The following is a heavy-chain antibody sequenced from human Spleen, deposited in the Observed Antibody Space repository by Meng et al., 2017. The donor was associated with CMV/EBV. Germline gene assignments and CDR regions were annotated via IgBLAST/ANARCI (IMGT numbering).Heavy chain of an antibody. V-gene: IGHV3-20*04. CDR1: GFTFHYYG. CDR3: AKAALYGSGSYYSAFDM. Sequence: GGSLRLSCAASGFTFHYYGMTWVRQAPGKGLEWVSSIDRSGITTTYADSVKGRFTISRDNARNSLYLQMSGLRADDTGVYYCAKAALYGSGSYYSAFDMWGQGTMVTVSS. D-gene: IGHD3-10*01. J-gene: IGHJ3*02. CDR2: IDRSGITT.